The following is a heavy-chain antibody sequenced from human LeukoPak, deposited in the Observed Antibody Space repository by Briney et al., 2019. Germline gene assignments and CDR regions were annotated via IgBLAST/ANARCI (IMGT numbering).Heavy chain of an antibody. V-gene: IGHV4-34*01. CDR2: INHSGST. J-gene: IGHJ5*02. Sequence: SETLSLTCAVYGGSFSGYYWSWIRQPPGKGLEWIGEINHSGSTNYNPSLKSRVTISVDTSKNQFSLKLSSVTAADTAVHYCARGFSLTNGDWFDPWGQGTLVTVSS. CDR3: ARGFSLTNGDWFDP. D-gene: IGHD2-8*01. CDR1: GGSFSGYY.